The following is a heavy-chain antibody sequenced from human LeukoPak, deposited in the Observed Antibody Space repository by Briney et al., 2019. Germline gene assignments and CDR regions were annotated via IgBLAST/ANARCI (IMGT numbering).Heavy chain of an antibody. CDR3: ASMGSRTRGVWLAYYFDY. Sequence: GGSLRLSCAASGFTFSSYSVNWVRQAPGKGLEWVSSISSSSSYIYYADSVKGRFTISRDNAKNSLYLQMNSLRAEDTAVYYCASMGSRTRGVWLAYYFDYWGQGTLVTVSS. V-gene: IGHV3-21*01. D-gene: IGHD3-22*01. CDR2: ISSSSSYI. J-gene: IGHJ4*02. CDR1: GFTFSSYS.